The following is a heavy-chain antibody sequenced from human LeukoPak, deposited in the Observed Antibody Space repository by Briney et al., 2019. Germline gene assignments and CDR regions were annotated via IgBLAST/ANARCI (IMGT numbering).Heavy chain of an antibody. CDR2: INHSGST. V-gene: IGHV4-34*01. CDR3: ARAVVHYGSGSHILRGKGVYYMDV. CDR1: GGSFSGYY. J-gene: IGHJ6*03. Sequence: PSETLSLTCAVYGGSFSGYYWSWIRQPPGKGLEWIGEINHSGSTNYNPSLKSRVTISVDTSKNQFSLKLSSVTAADTAVYYCARAVVHYGSGSHILRGKGVYYMDVWGKGTTVTVSS. D-gene: IGHD3-10*01.